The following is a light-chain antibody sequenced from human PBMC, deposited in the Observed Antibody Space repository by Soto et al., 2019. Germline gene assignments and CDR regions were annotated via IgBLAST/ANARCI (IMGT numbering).Light chain of an antibody. Sequence: DIQMTQSPSTLSASVGDRVTINCRASRSISTWLAWYQHRPGKAPKLLIYQASSLEDGVPSRFSGSGSGTEFTLTSSSLQPDDFATYYCQQYISDSRTFGQGTKVESK. J-gene: IGKJ2*02. CDR3: QQYISDSRT. V-gene: IGKV1-5*03. CDR1: RSISTW. CDR2: QAS.